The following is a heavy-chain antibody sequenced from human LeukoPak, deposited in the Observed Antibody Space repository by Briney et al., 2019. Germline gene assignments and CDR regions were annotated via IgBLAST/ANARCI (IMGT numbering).Heavy chain of an antibody. CDR3: ALENYDILTGYRSLDY. CDR2: IRNSSSYI. Sequence: GRSLRLSCAVSGFTFSSYSMSWVSQPPGKGLEWVASIRNSSSYIYYADSVKGRFTISRDNAKNSLYLQMNSLRAEDTAVYYCALENYDILTGYRSLDYWGQGTLVTVSS. V-gene: IGHV3-21*01. CDR1: GFTFSSYS. D-gene: IGHD3-9*01. J-gene: IGHJ4*02.